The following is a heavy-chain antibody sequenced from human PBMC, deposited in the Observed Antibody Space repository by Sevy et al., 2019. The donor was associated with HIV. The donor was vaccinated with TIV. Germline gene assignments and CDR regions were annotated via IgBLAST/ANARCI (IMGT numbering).Heavy chain of an antibody. V-gene: IGHV3-15*01. CDR1: GFTFSKAW. Sequence: GGSLRLSCVASGFTFSKAWMSWVRQAPGKGLEWVGRIKSKTDGVTRDLAAPVKGRIIISRDDSKNTLYLQISNLKIEDTGVYFCAAGVGASDFDYWGQGTLVTVSS. D-gene: IGHD1-26*01. CDR2: IKSKTDGVTR. J-gene: IGHJ4*02. CDR3: AAGVGASDFDY.